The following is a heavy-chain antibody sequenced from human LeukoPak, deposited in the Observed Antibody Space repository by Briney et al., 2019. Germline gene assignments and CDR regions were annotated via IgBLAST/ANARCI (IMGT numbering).Heavy chain of an antibody. V-gene: IGHV1-2*02. Sequence: ASVKVSCKASGYTFTGYYMHWVRQAPGQGLEWMGWINPNSGGTNYAQKFQGRVTMTRDTSISTAYMGLSRLRSDDTAVYYCARECSGSPHFDYWGQGTLVTVSS. CDR3: ARECSGSPHFDY. CDR2: INPNSGGT. CDR1: GYTFTGYY. D-gene: IGHD3-10*02. J-gene: IGHJ4*02.